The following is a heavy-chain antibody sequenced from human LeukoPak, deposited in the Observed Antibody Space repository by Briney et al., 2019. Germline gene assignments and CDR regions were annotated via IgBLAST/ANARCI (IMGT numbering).Heavy chain of an antibody. V-gene: IGHV4-59*08. CDR1: CGSISSYY. D-gene: IGHD1-26*01. Sequence: ETLSLTCTVSCGSISSYYWSWIRQPPGQGGEWMGYIYYSGSTNYNPSLKSRVTISVDASKNQFSLKLSSVTAADTAVYYCARHGEDSRSYSEGAFDIWGQGTMVTVSS. J-gene: IGHJ3*02. CDR3: ARHGEDSRSYSEGAFDI. CDR2: IYYSGST.